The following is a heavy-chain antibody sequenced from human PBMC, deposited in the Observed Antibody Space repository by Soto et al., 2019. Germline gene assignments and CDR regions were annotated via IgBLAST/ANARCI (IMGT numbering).Heavy chain of an antibody. V-gene: IGHV1-69*06. CDR3: TRRGRQSANWFEP. J-gene: IGHJ5*02. CDR1: GGTFNSFS. CDR2: IIPMSGRP. Sequence: SSVKVSCKASGGTFNSFSRDWGRQAPGQGLEWMGGIIPMSGRPNYAQRFQGRVTFSADKSTNTVYMEVNSLTYEDTAVYYCTRRGRQSANWFEPWGQGTLVTVSS.